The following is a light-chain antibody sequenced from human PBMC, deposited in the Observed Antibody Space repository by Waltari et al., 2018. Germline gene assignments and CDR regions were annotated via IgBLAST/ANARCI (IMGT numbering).Light chain of an antibody. J-gene: IGKJ1*01. V-gene: IGKV4-1*01. CDR2: WAS. Sequence: DIVLTQSTDSLAVSLGERATLNCKSSQSVLYNSDNTNYLAWYQQKPGQPPKLLIYWASTRESWVPDRFSCSGSGTDFTLTINSLQAEDLAVYYCQQYHSSPQTFGQVTKVEIK. CDR1: QSVLYNSDNTNY. CDR3: QQYHSSPQT.